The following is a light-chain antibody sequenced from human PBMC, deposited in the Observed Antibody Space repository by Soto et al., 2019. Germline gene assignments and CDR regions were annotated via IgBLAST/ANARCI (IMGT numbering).Light chain of an antibody. CDR3: LQDYNYPYT. CDR2: AAS. Sequence: AIQMTQSPSSLSASVGDRVTITCRASQGIRNDLGWYQQKPGKAPKLLIYAASSLQSGVPSRFSGSGSGTDFNLTISILQPEDFATYYCLQDYNYPYTFGQGTKLEIK. CDR1: QGIRND. V-gene: IGKV1-6*01. J-gene: IGKJ2*01.